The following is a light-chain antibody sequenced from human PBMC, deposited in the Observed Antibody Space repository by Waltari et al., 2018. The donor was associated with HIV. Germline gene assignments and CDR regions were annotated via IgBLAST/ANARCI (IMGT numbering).Light chain of an antibody. CDR2: DVR. J-gene: IGLJ2*01. Sequence: QSALTQPASVSGSPGQSITISCTGTSSDVGGYNYVPWYQHHPGKAPKLMIYDVRNRPSGASNRFSGSKAGNTAFLTISGLQAEDEADYYCSSYTSSSTLVFGGGTKLTVL. CDR3: SSYTSSSTLV. V-gene: IGLV2-14*03. CDR1: SSDVGGYNY.